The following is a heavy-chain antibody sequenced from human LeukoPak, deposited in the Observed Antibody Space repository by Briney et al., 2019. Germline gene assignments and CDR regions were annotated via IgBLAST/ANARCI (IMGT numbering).Heavy chain of an antibody. D-gene: IGHD5-24*01. CDR2: IHRDGSVR. CDR1: GFSFNAFW. CDR3: AREDGGWLRADL. Sequence: PGGSLRLSCEAPGFSFNAFWMSWVRQAPGKGLEWVANIHRDGSVRHYVESVRGRFTISRDNARNSLFLQMNSLRVEDTAVYYRAREDGGWLRADLWGQGTLVTVSS. V-gene: IGHV3-7*01. J-gene: IGHJ5*02.